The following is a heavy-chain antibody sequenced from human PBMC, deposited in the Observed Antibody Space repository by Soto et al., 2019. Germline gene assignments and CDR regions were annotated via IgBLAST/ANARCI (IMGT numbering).Heavy chain of an antibody. Sequence: PGGSLRLSCAASGFTFSSFEMNWVRQAPGKGLQWVSYISSTGNTVYYADSVKGRFTISRDNAKNSLYLQMNSLRADDTALYYCARPPAQTVVDAFAIWGQGAMVTVS. D-gene: IGHD1-1*01. CDR2: ISSTGNTV. CDR3: ARPPAQTVVDAFAI. V-gene: IGHV3-48*03. CDR1: GFTFSSFE. J-gene: IGHJ3*02.